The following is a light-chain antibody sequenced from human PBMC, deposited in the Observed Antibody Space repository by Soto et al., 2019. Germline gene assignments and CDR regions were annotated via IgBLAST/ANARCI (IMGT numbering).Light chain of an antibody. J-gene: IGLJ2*01. CDR2: QDD. CDR1: KLGDKY. CDR3: QAWDRSTVV. Sequence: SYELTQPPSVSVSPGQTASITCSGDKLGDKYACWYQQKAGQSPVLVIYQDDKRPSGIPERFSGSNSGNTATLTISGTQTMDEADYYCQAWDRSTVVFGGGTQLTVL. V-gene: IGLV3-1*01.